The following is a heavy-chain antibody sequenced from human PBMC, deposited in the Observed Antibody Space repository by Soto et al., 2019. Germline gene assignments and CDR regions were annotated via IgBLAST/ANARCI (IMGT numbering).Heavy chain of an antibody. J-gene: IGHJ6*02. V-gene: IGHV3-23*01. CDR1: GFTFSIYS. D-gene: IGHD3-9*01. CDR3: AKVVKYDVLTGYYKGPDYYGMDV. Sequence: LRLSCAASGFTFSIYSMNWVRQAPGKGLEWVSLISGSGGSTHYADSVEGRFTISRDNSKNTLYLEMDSLRAEDTAVYYCAKVVKYDVLTGYYKGPDYYGMDVWGQGTTVTVSS. CDR2: ISGSGGST.